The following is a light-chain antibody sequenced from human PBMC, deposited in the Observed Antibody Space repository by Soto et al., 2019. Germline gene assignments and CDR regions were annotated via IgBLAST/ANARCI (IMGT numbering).Light chain of an antibody. J-gene: IGLJ2*01. CDR1: SNDVGGYNF. V-gene: IGLV2-11*01. CDR2: DVS. CDR3: FSYAGSYTLV. Sequence: QSALTQPRSVSGSPGQSVTISCTGTSNDVGGYNFVSGYQQHPGKVPKLFIYDVSRRPSGVPDRFSGSKSGNTASLTISGLQAEYEADYYCFSYAGSYTLVFGGGTKLTVL.